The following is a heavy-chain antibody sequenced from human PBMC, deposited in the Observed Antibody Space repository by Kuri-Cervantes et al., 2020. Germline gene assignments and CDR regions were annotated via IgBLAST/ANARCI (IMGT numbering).Heavy chain of an antibody. CDR1: GGSISSGDYY. J-gene: IGHJ4*02. Sequence: LRLSCTVPGGSISSGDYYWSWIRQPPGKGLEWIGYIYYSGSTYYNPSLKGRVTISVDTSKNQFSLKLSSVTAADTAVYYCARRKADRPRWDHSYWGQGALVTVSS. D-gene: IGHD6-6*01. CDR2: IYYSGST. CDR3: ARRKADRPRWDHSY. V-gene: IGHV4-30-4*08.